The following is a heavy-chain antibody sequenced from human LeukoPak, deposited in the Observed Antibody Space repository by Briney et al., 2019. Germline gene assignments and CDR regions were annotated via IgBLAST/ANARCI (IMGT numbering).Heavy chain of an antibody. CDR3: STHMTTVTTAYDY. CDR2: ISGSCGST. J-gene: IGHJ4*02. D-gene: IGHD4-17*01. CDR1: GFTFSNYA. Sequence: GGSLRFSCAASGFTFSNYAMSWLRQAPGKGLEWVSAISGSCGSTYYADSVKGRFTISRDNSKNTLDLQMNSLRAEDTAVYYCSTHMTTVTTAYDYWGQGTLVTVSS. V-gene: IGHV3-23*01.